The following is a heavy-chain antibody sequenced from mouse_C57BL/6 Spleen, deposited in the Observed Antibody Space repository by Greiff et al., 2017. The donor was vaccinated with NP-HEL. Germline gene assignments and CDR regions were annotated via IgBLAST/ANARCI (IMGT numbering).Heavy chain of an antibody. Sequence: QVQLQQSGAELARPGASVKLSCKASGYTFTSYGISWVKQRTGQGLEWIGEIYPRSGNTYYNEKFKGKATLTADKSSSTAYMELRSLTSEDSAVYFCARPYNHSFAYWGQGTLVTVSA. CDR2: IYPRSGNT. V-gene: IGHV1-81*01. J-gene: IGHJ3*01. CDR3: ARPYNHSFAY. CDR1: GYTFTSYG. D-gene: IGHD1-3*01.